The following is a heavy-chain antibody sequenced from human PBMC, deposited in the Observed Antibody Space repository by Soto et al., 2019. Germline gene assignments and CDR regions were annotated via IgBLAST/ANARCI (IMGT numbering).Heavy chain of an antibody. D-gene: IGHD1-26*01. Sequence: EVQLAQSGADVKKPGESLKISCEGSGYDFANYWNAWVRQMPGKGLEWMGIIFPDDSDTKYSPSFQGQVTISADRSISTAYLQWSSLKASDSAMYYCGRLDDSGTVIDYWGQGTLVSVSS. CDR3: GRLDDSGTVIDY. V-gene: IGHV5-51*01. CDR1: GYDFANYW. J-gene: IGHJ4*02. CDR2: IFPDDSDT.